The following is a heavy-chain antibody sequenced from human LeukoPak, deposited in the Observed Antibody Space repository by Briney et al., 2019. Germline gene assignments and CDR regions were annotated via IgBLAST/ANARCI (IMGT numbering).Heavy chain of an antibody. V-gene: IGHV3-33*06. CDR2: IWYDGSNI. J-gene: IGHJ4*02. CDR3: AKVAELWFGEYDH. D-gene: IGHD3-10*01. Sequence: GGSLRLSCAASGFTFRSFGMHWVRQAPGKGLEWVAVIWYDGSNIYYVDSVKGRFTISRDNSNNRLYLQMNSLRAEDTAVYYCAKVAELWFGEYDHWGQGTLVTVSS. CDR1: GFTFRSFG.